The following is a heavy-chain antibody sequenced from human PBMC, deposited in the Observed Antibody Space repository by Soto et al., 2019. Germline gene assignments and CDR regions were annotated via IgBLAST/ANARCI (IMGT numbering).Heavy chain of an antibody. CDR2: IDPSDSYT. Sequence: VESLKISCKGSGYSFTSYWISWVRQMPGKGLELMVMIDPSDSYTNYSPSFQGHVTISADKSISTAYLQWSSLNASDTAMYYCATHHSKGGGMYXWGQGTTVTVS. V-gene: IGHV5-10-1*01. CDR1: GYSFTSYW. D-gene: IGHD4-4*01. J-gene: IGHJ6*02. CDR3: ATHHSKGGGMYX.